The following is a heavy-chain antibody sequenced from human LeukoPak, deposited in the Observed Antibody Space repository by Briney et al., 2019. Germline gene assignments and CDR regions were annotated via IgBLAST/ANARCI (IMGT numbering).Heavy chain of an antibody. D-gene: IGHD3-10*01. J-gene: IGHJ4*02. Sequence: SETLSLTCTVSGGSISSSSYYWGWIRQPPGEGLEWIGSIYYSGSTYYNPSLKSRVTISVDTSKNQFSLKLSSVTAADTAVYYCARSYYYYYFDYWGQGTLVTVSS. CDR3: ARSYYYYYFDY. V-gene: IGHV4-39*01. CDR2: IYYSGST. CDR1: GGSISSSSYY.